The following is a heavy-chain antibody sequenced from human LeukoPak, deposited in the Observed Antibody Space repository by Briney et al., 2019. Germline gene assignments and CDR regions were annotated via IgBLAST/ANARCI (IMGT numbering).Heavy chain of an antibody. V-gene: IGHV3-23*01. J-gene: IGHJ4*02. CDR1: GLTFSDYA. CDR3: AKDYSDSRVGDVFLEY. CDR2: ITSGFTA. Sequence: PGGSLRLSCAASGLTFSDYAMSWVRQAPGKGLEWVSGITSGFTAHYADSVKGRFTISRDNFRNTFHLQMNSLRAEDTAVYYCAKDYSDSRVGDVFLEYWGQGTLATVSS. D-gene: IGHD1-26*01.